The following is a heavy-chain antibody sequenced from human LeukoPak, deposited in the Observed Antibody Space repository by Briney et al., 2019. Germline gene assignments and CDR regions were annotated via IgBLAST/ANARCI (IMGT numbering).Heavy chain of an antibody. CDR1: GGSISSSSYY. V-gene: IGHV4-39*01. D-gene: IGHD6-13*01. J-gene: IGHJ5*02. CDR3: ARHPGSSWLRGGLPRNWFDP. Sequence: SETLSLTCTVSGGSISSSSYYWGWIRQPPGKGLEWIGEINHSGSTNYNPSLKSRVAISVDTSKNQFSLKLSSVTAADTAVYYCARHPGSSWLRGGLPRNWFDPWGQGTLVTVSS. CDR2: INHSGST.